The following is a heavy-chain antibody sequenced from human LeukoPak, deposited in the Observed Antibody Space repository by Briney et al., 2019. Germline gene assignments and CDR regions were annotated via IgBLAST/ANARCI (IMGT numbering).Heavy chain of an antibody. V-gene: IGHV3-30*18. Sequence: GRSLRLSCAASGFTFSSYGMHWVRQAPGKGLEWVAVISYDGSNKHYADSVKGRFTISRDNSKNTLYLQMNSLRAEDTAVYYCAKVVSSSPWGQGTLVTVSS. CDR3: AKVVSSSP. D-gene: IGHD6-6*01. CDR2: ISYDGSNK. J-gene: IGHJ5*02. CDR1: GFTFSSYG.